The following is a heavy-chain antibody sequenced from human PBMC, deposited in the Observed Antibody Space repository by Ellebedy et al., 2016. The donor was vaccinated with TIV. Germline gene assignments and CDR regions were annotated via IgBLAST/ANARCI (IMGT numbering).Heavy chain of an antibody. J-gene: IGHJ4*02. CDR1: GDSISSSNYY. D-gene: IGHD5-12*01. V-gene: IGHV4-39*07. Sequence: SETLSLTXNVFGDSISSSNYYWRWIRQPPGKGLEWLGSVYYSGSTYYNPSLKSRVTISVDTSKNQFSLKVSSLTASDTAVYYCARRSAYDSLGNYYFDYWGQGTLVTVSS. CDR3: ARRSAYDSLGNYYFDY. CDR2: VYYSGST.